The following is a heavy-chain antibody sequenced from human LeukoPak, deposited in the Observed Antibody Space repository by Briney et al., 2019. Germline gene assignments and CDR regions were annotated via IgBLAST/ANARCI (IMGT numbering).Heavy chain of an antibody. CDR2: ISWDGGST. J-gene: IGHJ5*02. CDR3: AKEGSGCSSTSCYRGGNWFDP. V-gene: IGHV3-43D*04. CDR1: GFTCDDYA. D-gene: IGHD2-2*02. Sequence: GGSLRLSCAASGFTCDDYAMHWVRQAPGEGLEWVSLISWDGGSTYYADSVKGRFTISRDNSKNSLYLQMNSLRAEDTALYYCAKEGSGCSSTSCYRGGNWFDPWGQGTLVTVSS.